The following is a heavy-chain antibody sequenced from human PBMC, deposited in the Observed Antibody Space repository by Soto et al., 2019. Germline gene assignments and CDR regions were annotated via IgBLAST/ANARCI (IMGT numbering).Heavy chain of an antibody. CDR2: INPNSGGT. D-gene: IGHD2-15*01. J-gene: IGHJ6*02. CDR1: GYTFTGYY. Sequence: ASVKVSCKASGYTFTGYYMHWVRQAPGQGLEWMGWINPNSGGTNYAQKFQGRVTMTRDTSISTAYMELSRLRSDDTAVYYCARDLGVVVVAATRVRNYYYYYGMDVWGQGTTVTVSS. CDR3: ARDLGVVVVAATRVRNYYYYYGMDV. V-gene: IGHV1-2*02.